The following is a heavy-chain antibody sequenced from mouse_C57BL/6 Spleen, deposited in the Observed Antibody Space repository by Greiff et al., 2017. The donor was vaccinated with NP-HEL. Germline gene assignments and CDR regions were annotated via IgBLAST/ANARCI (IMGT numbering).Heavy chain of an antibody. Sequence: EVKLVESGGDLVKPGGSLKLSCAASGFTFSSYGMSWVRQTPDKRLEWVATISSGGSYTYYPDSVKGRFTISRDNAKNTLYLQMSSLKSEDTAMYYCARHGDWDYWGQGTTLTVSS. CDR1: GFTFSSYG. V-gene: IGHV5-6*01. J-gene: IGHJ2*01. CDR2: ISSGGSYT. D-gene: IGHD3-3*01. CDR3: ARHGDWDY.